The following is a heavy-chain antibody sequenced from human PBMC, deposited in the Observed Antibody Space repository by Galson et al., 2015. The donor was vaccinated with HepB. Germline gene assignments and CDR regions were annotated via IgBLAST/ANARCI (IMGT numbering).Heavy chain of an antibody. CDR3: ARDGVRPKSDYYDILTGYSGP. Sequence: SVKVSCKASGGTFSSYAISWVRQAPGQGLEWMGRIIPILGIANYAQKFQGRVTITADKSTSTAYMELSSLRSEDTAVYYCARDGVRPKSDYYDILTGYSGPWGQGTLVTVSS. CDR1: GGTFSSYA. CDR2: IIPILGIA. D-gene: IGHD3-9*01. J-gene: IGHJ5*02. V-gene: IGHV1-69*04.